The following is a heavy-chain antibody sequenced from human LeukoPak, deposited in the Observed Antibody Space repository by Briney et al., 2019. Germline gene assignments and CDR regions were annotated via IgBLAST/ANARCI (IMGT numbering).Heavy chain of an antibody. D-gene: IGHD6-13*01. Sequence: GASAKVPCKASGYIFTTYAMHWVRQAPGQSLEWMGWINAGNGNTKYSQKFQGRVTITRDTSANIAYMELSSLRSEDTAVYYCATTVSAGTYRYFQHWGQGTLVTVSS. V-gene: IGHV1-3*01. CDR3: ATTVSAGTYRYFQH. J-gene: IGHJ1*01. CDR1: GYIFTTYA. CDR2: INAGNGNT.